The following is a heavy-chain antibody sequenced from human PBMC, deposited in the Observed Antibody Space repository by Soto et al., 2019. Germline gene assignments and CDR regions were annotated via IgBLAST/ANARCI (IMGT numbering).Heavy chain of an antibody. V-gene: IGHV3-21*01. CDR2: ISSSSSYI. Sequence: EVQLVESGGGLVKPGGSLRLSCAASGFTFSSYSMNWVRQAPGKGLEWVSSISSSSSYIYYADSVKGRFTISRDNAKDSLYLQMNSLRAEDTAVYYCATGFLRQQTDYWGQETLVTVSS. CDR3: ATGFLRQQTDY. J-gene: IGHJ4*02. D-gene: IGHD6-13*01. CDR1: GFTFSSYS.